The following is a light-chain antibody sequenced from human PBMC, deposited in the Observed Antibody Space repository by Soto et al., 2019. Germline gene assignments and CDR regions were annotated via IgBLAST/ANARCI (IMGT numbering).Light chain of an antibody. J-gene: IGKJ4*01. Sequence: DIQMTQSPSTLSASVGDRVTIACRASQSISWALAWYQRTPGKAPKLLIYDASKLETGVPSRFSGSGSGTEFSLTISSLQPDDFATYYCQQYSNSPLTFGGGTKVEI. V-gene: IGKV1-5*01. CDR1: QSISWA. CDR2: DAS. CDR3: QQYSNSPLT.